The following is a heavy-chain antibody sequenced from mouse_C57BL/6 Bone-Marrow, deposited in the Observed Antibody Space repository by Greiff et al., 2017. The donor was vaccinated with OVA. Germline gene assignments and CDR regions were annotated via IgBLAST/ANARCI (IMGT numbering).Heavy chain of an antibody. J-gene: IGHJ4*01. CDR1: GFTFSSYA. D-gene: IGHD2-4*01. V-gene: IGHV5-4*01. CDR2: ISDGGSYT. Sequence: DVKLVESGGGLVKPGGSLKLSCAASGFTFSSYAMSWVRQTPEKRLEWVATISDGGSYTYYPDNVKGRFTISRDNAKNNLYLQMSHLKSEDTAMYYCAREGDDYDGDAMDYWGQGTSVTVSS. CDR3: AREGDDYDGDAMDY.